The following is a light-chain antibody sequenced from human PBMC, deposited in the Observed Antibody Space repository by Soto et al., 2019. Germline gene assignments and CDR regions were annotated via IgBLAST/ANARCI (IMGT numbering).Light chain of an antibody. Sequence: DIQMTQSPSSLSASVGDRVTITCRASQSISTYLHWYQQKPGTAPKLLIYATSNLQSGVPSRFSGSVSGTDFTLTINSLQPEDFATYYCQQAYSTPWTFGQGTKVEIK. V-gene: IGKV1-39*01. J-gene: IGKJ1*01. CDR2: ATS. CDR3: QQAYSTPWT. CDR1: QSISTY.